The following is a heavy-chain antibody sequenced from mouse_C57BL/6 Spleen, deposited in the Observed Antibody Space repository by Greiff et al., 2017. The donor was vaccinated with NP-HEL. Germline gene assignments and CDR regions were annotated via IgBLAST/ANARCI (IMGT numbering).Heavy chain of an antibody. CDR1: GYTFTSYW. V-gene: IGHV1-74*01. Sequence: QVQLQQPGAELVKPGASVKVSCKASGYTFTSYWMHWVKQRPGQGLEWIGRIHPSDSDTNYNQKFKGKATLTVDKSSSTAYMQLSSLTSEGFAFYDCEIDYDYDGSWFAYWGQGTLVTVSA. J-gene: IGHJ3*01. D-gene: IGHD2-4*01. CDR3: EIDYDYDGSWFAY. CDR2: IHPSDSDT.